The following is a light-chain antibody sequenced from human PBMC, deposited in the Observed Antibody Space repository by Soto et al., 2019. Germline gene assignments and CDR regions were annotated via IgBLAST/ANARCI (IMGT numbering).Light chain of an antibody. CDR1: QSISSW. CDR2: DDS. V-gene: IGKV1-5*01. CDR3: QQYNSYPLT. Sequence: DIQMTQSPSTPSASVADRVTITCRASQSISSWLAWYQQKPGKAPKLLIYDDSSLESGVPSRFSGSGSGTEFTLTISSLQPDDFATYYCQQYNSYPLTFGGGTRVEIK. J-gene: IGKJ4*01.